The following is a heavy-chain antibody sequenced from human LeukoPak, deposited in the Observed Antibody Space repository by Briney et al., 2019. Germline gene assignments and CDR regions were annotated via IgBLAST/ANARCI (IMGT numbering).Heavy chain of an antibody. CDR2: IYYSGST. V-gene: IGHV4-59*01. Sequence: PSETLSLTCTVSGGSISSYYWSWIRQPPGKGLEWIGYIYYSGSTNYNPSLKSRVTISVDTSKNQFSLKLSSVTAADTAVYYCARAYFSHAFDIWGQGTMVTVSS. J-gene: IGHJ3*02. CDR1: GGSISSYY. CDR3: ARAYFSHAFDI. D-gene: IGHD2/OR15-2a*01.